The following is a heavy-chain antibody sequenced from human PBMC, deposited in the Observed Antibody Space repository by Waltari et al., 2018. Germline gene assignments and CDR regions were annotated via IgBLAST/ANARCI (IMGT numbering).Heavy chain of an antibody. J-gene: IGHJ4*02. D-gene: IGHD6-19*01. CDR3: ARDRYRSGYFDY. Sequence: QVQLQESGPGLVKPSETLSLTCTVSDGSINNYYWSWIRQPAGKGLEWIGRIYSSGTTDYNPSLTSRVTMLVDTSKNQFSLKLSSVTAADTAVYYCARDRYRSGYFDYWGQGTLVTVSS. V-gene: IGHV4-4*07. CDR2: IYSSGTT. CDR1: DGSINNYY.